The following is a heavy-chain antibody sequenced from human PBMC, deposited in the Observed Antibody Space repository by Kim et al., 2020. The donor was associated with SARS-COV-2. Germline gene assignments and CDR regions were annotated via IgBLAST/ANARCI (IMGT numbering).Heavy chain of an antibody. D-gene: IGHD3-9*01. CDR3: SSHNRWSFDWLYDYYFDY. J-gene: IGHJ4*02. Sequence: GESLKISCKGSGSSFTSYWISWVRQMPGKGLEWMGRIDPSDSYTNYSPSFQGHVTISADKSISTAYLQWSSLKASDTAMYYCSSHNRWSFDWLYDYYFDYCGQGTLVTVSS. CDR1: GSSFTSYW. V-gene: IGHV5-10-1*01. CDR2: IDPSDSYT.